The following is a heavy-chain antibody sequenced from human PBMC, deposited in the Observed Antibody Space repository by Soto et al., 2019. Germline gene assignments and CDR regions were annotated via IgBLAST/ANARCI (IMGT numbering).Heavy chain of an antibody. CDR2: ITRTSRTT. D-gene: IGHD3-22*01. Sequence: EVQLVESGGGLVQPGGSLRLTCTASGFTFSNYNMNWVRQAPGKGLEWISYITRTSRTTYYADSVKGRFTISRDNVKNTLYLQMNSLRDEEPAVYYCAIPYRYDSAAQIDYWCRGTLVTVSA. CDR1: GFTFSNYN. V-gene: IGHV3-48*02. CDR3: AIPYRYDSAAQIDY. J-gene: IGHJ4*02.